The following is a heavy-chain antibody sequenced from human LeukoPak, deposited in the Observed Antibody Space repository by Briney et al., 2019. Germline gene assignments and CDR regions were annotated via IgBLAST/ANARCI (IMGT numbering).Heavy chain of an antibody. CDR1: GGSIDYYF. CDR2: INYFGTT. V-gene: IGHV4-59*01. CDR3: ARGLHDYGDS. J-gene: IGHJ4*02. Sequence: AETLSLTCTVSGGSIDYYFWNWIRQSPGKGLEWIGYINYFGTTSYNPSLKSRATLSIDTSKNRFSLTLTSVNAADTAICFCARGLHDYGDSWGPGTLVIVSS.